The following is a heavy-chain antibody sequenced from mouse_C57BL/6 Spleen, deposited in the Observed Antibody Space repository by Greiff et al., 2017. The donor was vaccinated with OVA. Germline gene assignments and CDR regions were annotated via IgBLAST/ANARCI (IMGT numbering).Heavy chain of an antibody. CDR1: GYTFTDYN. D-gene: IGHD4-1*01. CDR2: INPNNGGT. V-gene: IGHV1-18*01. J-gene: IGHJ1*03. Sequence: VQLKQSGPELVKPGASVKIPCKASGYTFTDYNMDWVKQSHGKSLEWIGDINPNNGGTIYNQKFKGKATLTVDKSSSTAYMELRSLTSEDTAVYYCARDAANWWYFDVWGTGTTVTVSS. CDR3: ARDAANWWYFDV.